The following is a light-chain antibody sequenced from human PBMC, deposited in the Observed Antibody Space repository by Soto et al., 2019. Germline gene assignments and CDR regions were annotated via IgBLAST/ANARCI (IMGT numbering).Light chain of an antibody. CDR1: SSDVGGYNY. Sequence: QSVLTQPASVSGSPGQSITISCTGTSSDVGGYNYVSWYQQRPGKAPKLMIYDVSNRPSGVSNRFSGSKSGNTASPTISGLQAEDEADYYCSSYTSSSTYVFGTGTKVTVL. CDR2: DVS. J-gene: IGLJ1*01. V-gene: IGLV2-14*01. CDR3: SSYTSSSTYV.